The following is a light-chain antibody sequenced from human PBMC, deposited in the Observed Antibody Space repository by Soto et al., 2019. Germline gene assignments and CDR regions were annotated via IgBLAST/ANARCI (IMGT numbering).Light chain of an antibody. J-gene: IGKJ2*01. CDR1: QSVRSNN. V-gene: IGKV3-20*01. Sequence: EIALTQSPGTLSLSPGERATLSCRASQSVRSNNLAWYQQKPGQAPRLLIYDASSRATGIPDRVSGSGSVTGFSLAIGRLEPEDFAVYYCQQYGSSPRTVGRGTKLEIK. CDR3: QQYGSSPRT. CDR2: DAS.